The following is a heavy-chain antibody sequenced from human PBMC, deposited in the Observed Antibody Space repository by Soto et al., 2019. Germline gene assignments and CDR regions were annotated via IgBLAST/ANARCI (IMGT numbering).Heavy chain of an antibody. CDR3: ARCGSISGWYCYFDF. Sequence: GGSLRLSCAASRFTFTTYAMNWVRQAPGKGLEWVALMSSDGTNEHYADSVRGRFTVSRDNSRNTLFLQMNNLRTDDTAVYYCARCGSISGWYCYFDFSGLGTLVTVYS. J-gene: IGHJ4*02. CDR2: MSSDGTNE. V-gene: IGHV3-30-3*01. D-gene: IGHD6-19*01. CDR1: RFTFTTYA.